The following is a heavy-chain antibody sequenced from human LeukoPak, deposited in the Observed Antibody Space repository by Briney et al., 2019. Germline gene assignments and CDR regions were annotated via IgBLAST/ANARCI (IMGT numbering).Heavy chain of an antibody. CDR3: ASRGISVVVPAASGRRNWFDP. CDR1: GGSFSGYY. D-gene: IGHD2-2*01. J-gene: IGHJ5*02. Sequence: SETLSLTCAVYGGSFSGYYWSWIRQPPGKGLEWIGEINHSGSTNYNPSLKSRVTISVATSKNQFSLKLSSVTAADTAVYYCASRGISVVVPAASGRRNWFDPWGQGTLVTVSS. CDR2: INHSGST. V-gene: IGHV4-34*01.